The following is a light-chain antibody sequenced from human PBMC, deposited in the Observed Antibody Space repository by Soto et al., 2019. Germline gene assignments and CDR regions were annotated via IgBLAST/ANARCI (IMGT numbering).Light chain of an antibody. Sequence: QSVLTQPRSVSGSPGQSVTISCTGTSSDVGRYNYVSWYQHHPGKAPKLMIYGVNERPSGVPDRFSGSKSGNTASLTISGLQAEDESDYHCCSYAGSYIWVFGGGTNVTVL. CDR3: CSYAGSYIWV. J-gene: IGLJ3*02. CDR1: SSDVGRYNY. CDR2: GVN. V-gene: IGLV2-11*01.